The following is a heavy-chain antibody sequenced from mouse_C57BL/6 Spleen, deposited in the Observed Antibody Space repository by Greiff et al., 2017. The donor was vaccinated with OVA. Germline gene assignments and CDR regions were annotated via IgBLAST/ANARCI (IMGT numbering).Heavy chain of an antibody. CDR1: GFTFSNYW. D-gene: IGHD3-3*01. J-gene: IGHJ1*03. V-gene: IGHV6-3*01. CDR3: TGGGTSRYFDV. CDR2: IRLKSDNYAT. Sequence: EVMLVESGGGLVQPGGSMKLSCVASGFTFSNYWMNWVRQSPEKGLEWVAQIRLKSDNYATHYAESVKGRFTISRDDSKSSVYLQMNNLRAEDTGIYYCTGGGTSRYFDVWGTGTTVTVSS.